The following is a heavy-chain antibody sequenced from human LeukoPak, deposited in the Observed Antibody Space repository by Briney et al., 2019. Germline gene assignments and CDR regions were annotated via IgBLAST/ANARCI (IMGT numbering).Heavy chain of an antibody. CDR1: GVSITSSTYF. V-gene: IGHV4-61*02. CDR2: MDFSGST. J-gene: IGHJ4*02. CDR3: ARYSGTGYGMYYFDY. D-gene: IGHD1-1*01. Sequence: SETLSLTCSVSGVSITSSTYFWSWIRQPAGKALEWIGRMDFSGSTNYNPSLRSRVTLSLDTSKNQFSLKLSSVTAADTAVYYCARYSGTGYGMYYFDYWGQGTLVTVSS.